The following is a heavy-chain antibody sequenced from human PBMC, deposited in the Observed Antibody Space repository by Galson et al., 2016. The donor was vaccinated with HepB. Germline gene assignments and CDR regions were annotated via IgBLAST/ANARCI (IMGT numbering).Heavy chain of an antibody. V-gene: IGHV3-23*01. CDR3: AKDARAYYDTGGYDILFDS. J-gene: IGHJ4*02. CDR2: ISGSGGST. D-gene: IGHD3-22*01. Sequence: SLRLSCAASRFTFRSYAMIWVRQAPGKGLEWVSTISGSGGSTYHADSVKGRFTVSRDNSKNTLYLQMNSLRVEETAVYYCAKDARAYYDTGGYDILFDSWGQGTLVTVSS. CDR1: RFTFRSYA.